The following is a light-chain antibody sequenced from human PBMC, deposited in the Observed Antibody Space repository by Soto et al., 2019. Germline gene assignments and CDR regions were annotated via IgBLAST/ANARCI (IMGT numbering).Light chain of an antibody. CDR1: QSVLDSSNNKNY. CDR2: WAS. V-gene: IGKV4-1*01. CDR3: QQYYSTPFT. Sequence: DNVMTQSPDSLAVSLGERATFNCKSSQSVLDSSNNKNYLAWYQQKPGQPPKLLIYWASTRESGVPDRFSGSGSGTDFTLTISSLQAEDVAVYYCQQYYSTPFTFGPGTKVDIK. J-gene: IGKJ3*01.